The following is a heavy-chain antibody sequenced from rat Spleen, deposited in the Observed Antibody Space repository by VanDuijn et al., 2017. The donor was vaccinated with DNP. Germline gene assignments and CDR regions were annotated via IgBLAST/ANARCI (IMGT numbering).Heavy chain of an antibody. CDR3: TTEFNYGTYAFSS. CDR1: GFTFSDYW. D-gene: IGHD1-3*01. J-gene: IGHJ3*01. CDR2: IPFDDRDT. Sequence: EVQLVESGGDLVQPGRSLRLSCIASGFTFSDYWMTWIRQVPGKGLEWVATIPFDDRDTYYRDSVRGRFTISRDAADNTLYLQMDSLRSEDTATYYCTTEFNYGTYAFSSWGQGTLVTVSS. V-gene: IGHV5-31*01.